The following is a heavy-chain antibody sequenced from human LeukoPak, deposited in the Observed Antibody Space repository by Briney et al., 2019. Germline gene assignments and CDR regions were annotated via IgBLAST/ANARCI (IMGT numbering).Heavy chain of an antibody. Sequence: GESLKISCKGSGYIFTSYWIGWVRQMPGKGLEWTGIIYPGDSDTRYSPSFQGQVTISADKSISTAYLQWSSLKASDTAMYYCARRYYGSGSYYNWFDPWGQGTLVTVSS. D-gene: IGHD3-10*01. J-gene: IGHJ5*02. V-gene: IGHV5-51*01. CDR2: IYPGDSDT. CDR1: GYIFTSYW. CDR3: ARRYYGSGSYYNWFDP.